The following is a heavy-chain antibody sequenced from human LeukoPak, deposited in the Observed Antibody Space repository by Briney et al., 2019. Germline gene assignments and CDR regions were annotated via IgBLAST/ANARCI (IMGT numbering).Heavy chain of an antibody. V-gene: IGHV1-3*01. CDR3: AREFGELLVGLDY. J-gene: IGHJ4*02. CDR2: INAGNGNT. CDR1: GYTFTSYA. Sequence: GASVKVSCKASGYTFTSYAMHWVRQAPGQGLEWMGWINAGNGNTKYSQKFQGRVTITRDTSASTAYMELSSLRSEDTAVYYCAREFGELLVGLDYWGQGTLVTVSS. D-gene: IGHD3-10*01.